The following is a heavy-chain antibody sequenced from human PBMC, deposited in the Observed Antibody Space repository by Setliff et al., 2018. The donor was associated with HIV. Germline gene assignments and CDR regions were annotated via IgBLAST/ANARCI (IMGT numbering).Heavy chain of an antibody. D-gene: IGHD2-15*01. CDR3: ITDPEGTVVVKE. CDR1: GFTFSNAW. Sequence: AGGSLRLSCAASGFTFSNAWMTWVRQAPGKGLEWVGRIKSETDGGTTDYAAPVKGRFTVSRDDASETVYLQMTSLKREDSGVYYCITDPEGTVVVKEWGKGTTVTVSS. J-gene: IGHJ6*04. CDR2: IKSETDGGTT. V-gene: IGHV3-15*05.